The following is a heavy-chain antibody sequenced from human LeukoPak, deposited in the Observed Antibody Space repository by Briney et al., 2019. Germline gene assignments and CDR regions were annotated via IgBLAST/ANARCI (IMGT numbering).Heavy chain of an antibody. D-gene: IGHD2-15*01. CDR2: IDSSGST. Sequence: SETLSLTCTVSGGSINNPNYYWTWIRQHPGKGLEWIGYIDSSGSTFYSPSLKSRLTISLDTSKNQFSLKLSSVTAADTAVYYCARDSAYCSGGRCPKWFDPWGQGALVTVSS. CDR3: ARDSAYCSGGRCPKWFDP. J-gene: IGHJ5*02. CDR1: GGSINNPNYY. V-gene: IGHV4-31*03.